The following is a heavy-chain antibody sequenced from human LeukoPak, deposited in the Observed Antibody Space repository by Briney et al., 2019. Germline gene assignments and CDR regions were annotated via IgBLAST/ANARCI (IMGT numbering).Heavy chain of an antibody. D-gene: IGHD6-6*01. CDR1: GFTFSSYS. CDR3: AKTYIAARPRGAFDI. Sequence: GGSLRLSCAASGFTFSSYSMNWVRQAPGKGLEWVSSISSSSYIYYADSVKGRFTISRDNAKNSLYLQMNSLRAEDTAVYYCAKTYIAARPRGAFDIWGQGTMVTVSS. CDR2: ISSSSYI. V-gene: IGHV3-21*01. J-gene: IGHJ3*02.